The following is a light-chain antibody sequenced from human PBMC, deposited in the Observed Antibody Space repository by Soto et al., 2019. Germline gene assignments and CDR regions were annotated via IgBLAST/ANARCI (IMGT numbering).Light chain of an antibody. CDR2: DAS. CDR3: QQRSTWPLT. J-gene: IGKJ4*01. Sequence: EFVLTQSPATLSLSPGERASLSCRASQSVGTYLAWYQQKPGQAPRLLIYDASSRAVGVAPRFRGSGSGTDFTLTIAYVEPEDFAVYYCQQRSTWPLTFGGGTRVEF. V-gene: IGKV3-11*01. CDR1: QSVGTY.